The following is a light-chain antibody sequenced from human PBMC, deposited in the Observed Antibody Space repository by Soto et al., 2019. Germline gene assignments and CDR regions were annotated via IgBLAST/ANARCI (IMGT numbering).Light chain of an antibody. Sequence: DLVMTQSPLSLPVTPGEPASISCRSSQSLLHSNGYNYLDWYLQKPGQSPQLLIYLGSNRASGVPDRFSGRGSGTDFTLKISRVEAEDVGVYYCMKALQTPPTFGQGTKLEIK. CDR2: LGS. J-gene: IGKJ2*01. V-gene: IGKV2-28*01. CDR3: MKALQTPPT. CDR1: QSLLHSNGYNY.